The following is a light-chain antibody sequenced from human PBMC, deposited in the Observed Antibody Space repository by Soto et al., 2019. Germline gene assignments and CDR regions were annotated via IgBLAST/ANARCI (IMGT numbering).Light chain of an antibody. Sequence: EIVLTQSPGTLSLSPGERATLSCRASQSVRSRYLAWYQQKPGQAPRLLMYDASTRATAIPDRFSGSGSGTDFILTINRLEPEDCAVYYCQHYGSSPFTFGGGTKVEIK. J-gene: IGKJ4*01. CDR3: QHYGSSPFT. V-gene: IGKV3-20*01. CDR2: DAS. CDR1: QSVRSRY.